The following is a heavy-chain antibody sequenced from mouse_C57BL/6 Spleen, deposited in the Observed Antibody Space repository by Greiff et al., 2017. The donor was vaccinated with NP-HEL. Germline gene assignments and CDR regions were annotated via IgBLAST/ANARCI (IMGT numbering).Heavy chain of an antibody. D-gene: IGHD1-1*01. V-gene: IGHV3-6*01. CDR3: ARKGNYYGSSPYWYFDV. J-gene: IGHJ1*03. CDR1: GYSITSGYY. Sequence: EVQLQESGPGLVKPSQSLSLTCSVTGYSITSGYYWNWIRQFPGNKLEWMGYISYDGSNNYNPSLKNRIAITRDTSKNQFFLKLNSVTTEDTATYYCARKGNYYGSSPYWYFDVWGTGTTVTVSS. CDR2: ISYDGSN.